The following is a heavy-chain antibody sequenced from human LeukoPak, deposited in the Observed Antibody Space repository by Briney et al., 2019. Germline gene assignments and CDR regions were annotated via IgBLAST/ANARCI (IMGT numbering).Heavy chain of an antibody. CDR1: GYTFTCYY. CDR2: INPNSGGT. J-gene: IGHJ5*02. D-gene: IGHD2-15*01. CDR3: ARGRALYCSGGSCYGFDP. V-gene: IGHV1-2*02. Sequence: ASVKVSCEASGYTFTCYYIHWVRQAPGQGLEWMGWINPNSGGTIYAQKFQGRVTMTRDTSISTAYMELSRLRSDDTAVYYCARGRALYCSGGSCYGFDPWGQGTLVTVSS.